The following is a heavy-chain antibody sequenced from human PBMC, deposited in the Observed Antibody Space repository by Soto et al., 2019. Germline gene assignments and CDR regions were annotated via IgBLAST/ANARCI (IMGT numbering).Heavy chain of an antibody. V-gene: IGHV3-48*02. CDR2: IDSSSTI. Sequence: GGSLRLSCAASVFTFSSYSMNWVRQAPGKGLEWVSYIDSSSTIEYADSVKGRFTISRDNAKNSLYLQINCLRDEDTAVYYCERDSSSFDYWGQGTLVTVSS. D-gene: IGHD6-6*01. J-gene: IGHJ4*02. CDR1: VFTFSSYS. CDR3: ERDSSSFDY.